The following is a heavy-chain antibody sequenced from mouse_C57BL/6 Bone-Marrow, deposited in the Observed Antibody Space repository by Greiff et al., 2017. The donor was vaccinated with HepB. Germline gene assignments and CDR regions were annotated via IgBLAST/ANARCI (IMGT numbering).Heavy chain of an antibody. J-gene: IGHJ2*01. D-gene: IGHD2-3*01. CDR1: GFTFSSYA. CDR3: AREEKFYDGSLYFDY. Sequence: EVQRVESGGGLVKPGGSLKLSCAASGFTFSSYAMSWVRQTPEKRLEWVATISDGGSYTYYPDNVKGRFTISRDNAKNNLYLQMSHLKSEDTAMYYCAREEKFYDGSLYFDYWGQGTTLTVSS. V-gene: IGHV5-4*01. CDR2: ISDGGSYT.